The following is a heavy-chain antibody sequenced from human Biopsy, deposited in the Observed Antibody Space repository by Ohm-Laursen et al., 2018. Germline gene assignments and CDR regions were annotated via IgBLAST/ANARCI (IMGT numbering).Heavy chain of an antibody. CDR1: GGPLNSYY. CDR3: ARGGFGLDGYNSP. D-gene: IGHD5-24*01. CDR2: IYYSGIAA. V-gene: IGHV4-59*01. J-gene: IGHJ5*02. Sequence: SETLSLTCTVSGGPLNSYYWSWIRQPPGKGLEWIGYIYYSGIAANYNPSLKGRVTISVDTSKHQFSLRLTSATAADTAVYCCARGGFGLDGYNSPWGRGTLVIVSS.